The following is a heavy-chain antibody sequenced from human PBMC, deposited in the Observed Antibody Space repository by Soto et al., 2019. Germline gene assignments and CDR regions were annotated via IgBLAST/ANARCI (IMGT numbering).Heavy chain of an antibody. V-gene: IGHV1-2*02. CDR1: GYIFTDYY. Sequence: ASVKVSCKTSGYIFTDYYMHWVRQAPGQGLEWMGWINPNSGGTNYAQKFQGRVTMTTDTSISIAYLDLANLTFDDTAVYYCASEKTKFDYWGQGTPVTVSS. J-gene: IGHJ4*02. CDR3: ASEKTKFDY. CDR2: INPNSGGT.